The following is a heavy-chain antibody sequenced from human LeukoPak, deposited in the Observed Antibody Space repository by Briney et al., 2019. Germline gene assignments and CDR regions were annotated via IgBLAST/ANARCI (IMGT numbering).Heavy chain of an antibody. CDR1: GYTFTDYY. D-gene: IGHD5-18*01. CDR3: ARIKVTSDGAL. V-gene: IGHV1-2*02. J-gene: IGHJ4*02. CDR2: ITPNSGGT. Sequence: ASVKVPCKASGYTFTDYYIHWVRQAPGQGLEWMGRITPNSGGTIYAQTFQGRFTVTRDTSISTAYMELSRLRSDDTAVYYCARIKVTSDGALWGQGTLVTVSS.